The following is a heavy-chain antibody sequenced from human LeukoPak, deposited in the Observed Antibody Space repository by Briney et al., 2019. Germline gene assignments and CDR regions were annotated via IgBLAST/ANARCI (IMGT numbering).Heavy chain of an antibody. Sequence: SVKVSCKASGGTFSSYAISWVRQAPGQGLEWMGRIIPTFGIANYAQKFQGRVTITADKSTSTAYMELSSLRSEDTAVYYCARAPSRDSSGPYGMDVWGQGTTVTVSS. CDR2: IIPTFGIA. V-gene: IGHV1-69*04. D-gene: IGHD3-22*01. CDR3: ARAPSRDSSGPYGMDV. CDR1: GGTFSSYA. J-gene: IGHJ6*02.